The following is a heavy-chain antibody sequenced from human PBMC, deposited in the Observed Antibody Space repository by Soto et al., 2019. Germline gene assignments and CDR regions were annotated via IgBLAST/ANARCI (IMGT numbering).Heavy chain of an antibody. CDR1: GGSISSYY. CDR3: ARARLAPKPDFDY. CDR2: IYYSGST. V-gene: IGHV4-59*01. J-gene: IGHJ4*02. Sequence: PSETLSLTCTVSGGSISSYYWSWIRQPPGKGLEWIGYIYYSGSTNYNPSLKSRVTISVDTSKNQFSLKLSSVTAADTAVYYCARARLAPKPDFDYWGQATLVTVSS.